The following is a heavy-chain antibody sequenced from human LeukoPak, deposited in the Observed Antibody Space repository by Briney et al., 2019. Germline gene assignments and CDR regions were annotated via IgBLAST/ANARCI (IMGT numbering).Heavy chain of an antibody. V-gene: IGHV2-70*04. J-gene: IGHJ5*02. Sequence: KESGPALVKPTQTLTLTCTFSGFSLSTSRMRVSWIRQPPGKALEWLARIDWDDDKFYSTSLKTRLTISKDTSKNQVVLTMTNMHPVDTATYYCARQYSSSWYDWFDPWGQGTLVTVSS. CDR1: GFSLSTSRMR. CDR2: IDWDDDK. CDR3: ARQYSSSWYDWFDP. D-gene: IGHD6-13*01.